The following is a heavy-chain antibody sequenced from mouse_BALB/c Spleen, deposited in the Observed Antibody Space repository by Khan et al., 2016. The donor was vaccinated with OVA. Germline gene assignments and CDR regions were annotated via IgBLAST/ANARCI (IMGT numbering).Heavy chain of an antibody. V-gene: IGHV14-1*02. Sequence: VQLQQSGAELVRPGALVKLSCKASGFNITDYYIHWVKQRPEQGLEWIGWIDPENGNTISDPKFQGKASITADTSSNTAYLQLSSLTSEDTAVYYCTRRDYEAMDYWGQGTSVTVSS. CDR1: GFNITDYY. CDR3: TRRDYEAMDY. D-gene: IGHD2-4*01. CDR2: IDPENGNT. J-gene: IGHJ4*01.